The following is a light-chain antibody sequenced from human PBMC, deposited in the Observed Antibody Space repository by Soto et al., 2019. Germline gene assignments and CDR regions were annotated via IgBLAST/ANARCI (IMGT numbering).Light chain of an antibody. J-gene: IGKJ1*01. CDR1: QSVTNNY. CDR2: GAS. Sequence: EFVLTQSPGTLSLSPGERATLSCRASQSVTNNYLAWYQQKPGQAPTLLIYGASSRATGIPDRFSGSGAGTDFTLTISRLEPEDFAVYYCQQYGSSSLTFGQGTKVDIK. V-gene: IGKV3-20*01. CDR3: QQYGSSSLT.